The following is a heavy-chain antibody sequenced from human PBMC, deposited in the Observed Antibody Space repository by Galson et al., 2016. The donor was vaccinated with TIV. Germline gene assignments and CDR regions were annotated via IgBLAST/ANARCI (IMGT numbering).Heavy chain of an antibody. Sequence: SLRLSCAASGFTFSTYGMHWVRQAPGKGLEWVAGISNGGTNREYADSVKGRFTISRDNSKNTLFLQMNSLTVEDTAVYYCVRAWAKSDSYWGQGTLVTVSS. CDR3: VRAWAKSDSY. CDR2: ISNGGTNR. V-gene: IGHV3-30*03. J-gene: IGHJ4*02. CDR1: GFTFSTYG. D-gene: IGHD7-27*01.